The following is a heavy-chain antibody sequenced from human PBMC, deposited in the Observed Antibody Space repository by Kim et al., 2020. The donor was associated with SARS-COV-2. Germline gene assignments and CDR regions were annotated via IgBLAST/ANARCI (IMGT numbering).Heavy chain of an antibody. CDR3: ARHNILWEEMDYYDSSGSQYYFDY. D-gene: IGHD3-22*01. J-gene: IGHJ4*02. CDR1: GYSFTSYW. Sequence: GESLKISCKGSGYSFTSYWIGWVRQMPGKGLEWMGIIYPGDSDTRYSPSFQGQVTISADKSISTAYLQWSSLKASDTAMYYCARHNILWEEMDYYDSSGSQYYFDYWGQGTLVTVSS. V-gene: IGHV5-51*01. CDR2: IYPGDSDT.